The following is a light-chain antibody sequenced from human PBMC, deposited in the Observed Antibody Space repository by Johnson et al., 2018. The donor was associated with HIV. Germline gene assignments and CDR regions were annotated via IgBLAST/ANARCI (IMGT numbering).Light chain of an antibody. V-gene: IGLV1-51*02. CDR2: ENN. CDR1: SSNIGNNY. Sequence: QSVLTQPPSVSAAPGQKVTISCSGSSSNIGNNYVSWYRHLPGTAPKLLIYENNKRPSGIPDRFSGSKSATSATLGITGLQTGDDADYYCGTWHSSLNGYVFGSGTKVTVL. J-gene: IGLJ1*01. CDR3: GTWHSSLNGYV.